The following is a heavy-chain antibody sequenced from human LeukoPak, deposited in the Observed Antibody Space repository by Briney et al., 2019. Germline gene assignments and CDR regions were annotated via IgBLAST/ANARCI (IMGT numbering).Heavy chain of an antibody. V-gene: IGHV3-23*01. CDR3: ARSLSHTAMAVLY. CDR2: IDYSGGDT. J-gene: IGHJ4*02. Sequence: GGSLRLSCIASGFTLSSYEMSWIRQAPGKGLEWVSSIDYSGGDTHYADSVMGRFTISRDNSKNTLYLQMNSLRAEDTAVYYCARSLSHTAMAVLYWGQGTLVTVSS. D-gene: IGHD5-18*01. CDR1: GFTLSSYE.